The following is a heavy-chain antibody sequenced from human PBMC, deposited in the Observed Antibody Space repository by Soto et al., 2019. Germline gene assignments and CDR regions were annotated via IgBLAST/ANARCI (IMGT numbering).Heavy chain of an antibody. V-gene: IGHV1-18*01. CDR1: GYIFSTHG. D-gene: IGHD2-15*01. CDR3: ARVQIVVVVRGTPADY. Sequence: QVQLEQSGAEVKKSGASVKVSCQASGYIFSTHGINWVRQAPGQGLECMGWINPYNGKTNYAQKFQGRVTMTTETSRKTAYMELRSLRSDDTAVYYCARVQIVVVVRGTPADYWGQGTLVTVSS. J-gene: IGHJ4*02. CDR2: INPYNGKT.